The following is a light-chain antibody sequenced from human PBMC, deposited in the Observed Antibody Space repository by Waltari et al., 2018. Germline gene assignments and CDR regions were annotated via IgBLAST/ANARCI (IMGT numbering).Light chain of an antibody. CDR2: DAS. Sequence: EIVLTQSPATLSLSPGERATLSCRASQSVSSYLAWYQQKPGQPPRLLSSDASNRAAGIPARFSGSGSGTDFTLTISSLEPEDFAVYFCQQRSNQITFGQGTRLEIK. V-gene: IGKV3-11*01. CDR3: QQRSNQIT. CDR1: QSVSSY. J-gene: IGKJ5*01.